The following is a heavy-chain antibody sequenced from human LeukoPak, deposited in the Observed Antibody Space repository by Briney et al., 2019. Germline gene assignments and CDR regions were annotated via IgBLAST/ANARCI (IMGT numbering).Heavy chain of an antibody. CDR3: ARAYSGSYSTYYYYYMDV. CDR2: INPDSGGT. J-gene: IGHJ6*03. V-gene: IGHV1-2*02. CDR1: GYPFTGYY. D-gene: IGHD1-26*01. Sequence: EASVKVSCKASGYPFTGYYLHWVRQAPGQGLEWMGWINPDSGGTNYAQKFQGRVTMTRDTSTSTVYMELSSLRSEDTAVYYCARAYSGSYSTYYYYYMDVWGKGTTVTVSS.